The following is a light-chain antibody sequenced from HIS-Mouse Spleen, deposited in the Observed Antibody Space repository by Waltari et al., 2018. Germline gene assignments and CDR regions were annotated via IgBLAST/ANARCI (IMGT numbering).Light chain of an antibody. J-gene: IGLJ2*01. CDR1: SSDVGGYNY. CDR2: DVS. V-gene: IGLV2-14*03. Sequence: QSALTQPASVSGSPGQSITISCTGTSSDVGGYNYVSWYQQHPGKAPNLMIYDVSNRPSGVSNRLSGSKSGNTASLTISGLQAEDEADYYCSSYTSSSTEVFGGGTKLTVL. CDR3: SSYTSSSTEV.